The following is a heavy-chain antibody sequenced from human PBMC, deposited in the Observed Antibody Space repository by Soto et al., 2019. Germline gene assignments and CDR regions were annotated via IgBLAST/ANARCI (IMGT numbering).Heavy chain of an antibody. Sequence: QVQLQESGPGVVKPSETLSLTCTVSGGSISNYYWSWIRHPPGKGLAWIGYMFTSGSTNYNASLNTRATISKYTSNKQVSLKLSSVTAKDTAVYYCATLPRGHRGQGNLVTVSS. CDR1: GGSISNYY. J-gene: IGHJ4*02. CDR2: MFTSGST. CDR3: ATLPRGH. D-gene: IGHD2-21*02. V-gene: IGHV4-4*08.